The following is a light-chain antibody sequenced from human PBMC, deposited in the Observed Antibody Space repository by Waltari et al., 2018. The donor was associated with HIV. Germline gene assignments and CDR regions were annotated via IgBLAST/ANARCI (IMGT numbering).Light chain of an antibody. CDR2: DVD. CDR3: CSYGGSWSFV. Sequence: QSALTQPRSVSGSPGQSVTISCAGSTNNVGTYNYVSWYHQKSGEAPRLILYDVDQRPSGGPVRFSGARSGDTASLTIAGLQAEDEGDFYCCSYGGSWSFVFGGGTRVTVL. V-gene: IGLV2-11*01. CDR1: TNNVGTYNY. J-gene: IGLJ2*01.